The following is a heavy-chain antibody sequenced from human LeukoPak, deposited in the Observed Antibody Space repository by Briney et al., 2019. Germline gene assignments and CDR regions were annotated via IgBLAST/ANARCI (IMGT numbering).Heavy chain of an antibody. D-gene: IGHD2-15*01. CDR2: IKHDGSED. Sequence: QAGGSLRLSCEASGFTFSTFAMIWVRQPPGKGLEWVANIKHDGSEDYYLDSVKGRFTISRDNAKSSMWLQMNSLRDEDTAVYYCARDQTPFYWGQGSLVTVSS. J-gene: IGHJ4*02. V-gene: IGHV3-7*01. CDR3: ARDQTPFY. CDR1: GFTFSTFA.